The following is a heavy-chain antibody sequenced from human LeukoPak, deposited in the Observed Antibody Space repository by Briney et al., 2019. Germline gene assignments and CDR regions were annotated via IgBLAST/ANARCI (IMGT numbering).Heavy chain of an antibody. V-gene: IGHV4-31*03. Sequence: SETLSLTCTVSGGSISSGGYYWSWIRQHPGKGLEWIGYIYYSGSTYYNPSLKSRVTISVDTSKNQFSLKLSSVTAADTAVYYCARDRGYYYDSSGSIDYWGQGTLVTVPS. D-gene: IGHD3-22*01. CDR2: IYYSGST. J-gene: IGHJ4*02. CDR3: ARDRGYYYDSSGSIDY. CDR1: GGSISSGGYY.